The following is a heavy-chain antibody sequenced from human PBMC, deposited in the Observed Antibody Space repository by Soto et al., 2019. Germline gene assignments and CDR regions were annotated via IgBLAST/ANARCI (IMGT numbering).Heavy chain of an antibody. Sequence: SATRSLHWPVSGVSLSHVAFCFPCILPPPGRGLELIGYIYRRGSTYYIPSLRSRVAISMDRAKNQFSLHLSSVTAEDTAVYFCARVRYSDNWHGLIDFCGLGTLVTVSS. D-gene: IGHD4-4*01. V-gene: IGHV4-30-2*01. CDR1: GVSLSHVAFC. J-gene: IGHJ4*02. CDR2: IYRRGST. CDR3: ARVRYSDNWHGLIDF.